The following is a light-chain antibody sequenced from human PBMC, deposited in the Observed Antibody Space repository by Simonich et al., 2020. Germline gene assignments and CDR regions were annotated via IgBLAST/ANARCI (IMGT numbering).Light chain of an antibody. CDR1: QDISNY. Sequence: DIQMTQSPSSLSASVGDRVTITCQASQDISNYLHWYQQKPVKAPKLLIYAASTLQSGVPSRFSGSGSGTDFTLTISSLQPEDVATYYCQKYNSAPRTFGQGTKVEIK. J-gene: IGKJ1*01. V-gene: IGKV1-27*01. CDR3: QKYNSAPRT. CDR2: AAS.